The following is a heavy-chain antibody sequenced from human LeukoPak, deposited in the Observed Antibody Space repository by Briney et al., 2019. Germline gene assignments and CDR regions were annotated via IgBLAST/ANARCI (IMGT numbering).Heavy chain of an antibody. Sequence: GGSLRLSCAVSGVTVSSNYMSWVRQAPGKGLEWVSVMYSGGSTNYADSVKGRFTISRDNSKNTLYLQMNSLRVEDTAVYYCARDPPSGGRGTWGWGQGTLVTVSS. D-gene: IGHD3-16*01. CDR3: ARDPPSGGRGTWG. CDR1: GVTVSSNY. CDR2: MYSGGST. J-gene: IGHJ4*02. V-gene: IGHV3-53*01.